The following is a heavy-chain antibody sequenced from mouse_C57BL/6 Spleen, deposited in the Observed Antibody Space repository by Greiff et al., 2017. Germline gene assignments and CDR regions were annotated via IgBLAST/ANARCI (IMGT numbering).Heavy chain of an antibody. CDR1: GVTCSSDD. Sequence: EVMLVESGGGLGKPGGSLKHSCAASGVTCSSDDMSGVRETREKRLEWVATISDGGRYTYYPDNVKGRFTISRDNAKNNLSLQMSHLKYEDSAMYYCAIEDGYYWYFDVWGTGTTVTVSS. V-gene: IGHV5-4*01. CDR3: AIEDGYYWYFDV. J-gene: IGHJ1*03. D-gene: IGHD2-3*01. CDR2: ISDGGRYT.